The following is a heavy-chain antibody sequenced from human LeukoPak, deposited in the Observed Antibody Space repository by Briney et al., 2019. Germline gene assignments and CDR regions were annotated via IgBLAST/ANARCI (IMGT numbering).Heavy chain of an antibody. D-gene: IGHD6-6*01. CDR1: GYTFTGYY. CDR3: ARISIAARPNYYYYMDV. V-gene: IGHV1-2*02. Sequence: GASVKVSCKASGYTFTGYYMHWLRQAPGQGLEWMGWINPNSGGTNYAQKFQGRVTMTRDTSISTAYMELSRPRSDDTAVYYCARISIAARPNYYYYMDVWGKGTTVTVSS. J-gene: IGHJ6*03. CDR2: INPNSGGT.